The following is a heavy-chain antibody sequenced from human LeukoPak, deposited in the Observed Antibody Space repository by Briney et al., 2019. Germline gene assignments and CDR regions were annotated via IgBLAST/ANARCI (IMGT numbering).Heavy chain of an antibody. J-gene: IGHJ4*02. D-gene: IGHD6-6*01. V-gene: IGHV4-38-2*02. CDR3: ATVSRSSSVPTFRSWRPFDC. CDR1: NLSIRSNYF. Sequence: SETLSLTCTVSNLSIRSNYFWAWIRQPPGKGLEWIGSIFHGGTTYYNPSLKSRLTISLDTSENQLSLKLSSVTAADTAVYYCATVSRSSSVPTFRSWRPFDCWGQGTLVTVSS. CDR2: IFHGGTT.